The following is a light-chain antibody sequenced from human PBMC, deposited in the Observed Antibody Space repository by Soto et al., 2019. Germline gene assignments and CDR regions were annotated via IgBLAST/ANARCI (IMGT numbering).Light chain of an antibody. CDR3: ISYAGNHNLF. CDR2: EVN. CDR1: SSDVGAYIY. V-gene: IGLV2-8*01. J-gene: IGLJ2*01. Sequence: QSVLTQPPSASGSPGQSVTISCTGTSSDVGAYIYVSWYQQHPGTAPKLIIYEVNKRPSGVPDPFSGSRSGNTASLTVSGLQPEDAADYYCISYAGNHNLFFGGGTKLTVL.